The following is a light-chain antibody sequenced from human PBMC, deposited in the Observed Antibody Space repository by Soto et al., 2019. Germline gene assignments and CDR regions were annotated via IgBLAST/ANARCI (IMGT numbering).Light chain of an antibody. V-gene: IGKV1-39*01. J-gene: IGKJ3*01. Sequence: DIQMTQSPSSLPASVGDRVTITCRASKSTSTYVNRYQQKSEKAPTLMIYDASSLDSGVPSRFSGSGSGTYFTLTIRSLQPEDCASYSCQQSDSSPTVGPGTKVDIK. CDR2: DAS. CDR3: QQSDSSPT. CDR1: KSTSTY.